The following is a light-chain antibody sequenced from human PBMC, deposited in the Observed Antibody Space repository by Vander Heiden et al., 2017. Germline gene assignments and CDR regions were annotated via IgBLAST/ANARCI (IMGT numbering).Light chain of an antibody. CDR2: WAS. J-gene: IGKJ4*01. Sequence: DIVMTQSPDSLAVSLGERATINCKSSQSVLYSSNNKNYLAWYQQKPGQPPKLLIDWASTRESGVPDRFSGSGSGTEFTLTISSLQAEDVAVYYCQQYYNAPLTFGGGTKVEIK. CDR3: QQYYNAPLT. V-gene: IGKV4-1*01. CDR1: QSVLYSSNNKNY.